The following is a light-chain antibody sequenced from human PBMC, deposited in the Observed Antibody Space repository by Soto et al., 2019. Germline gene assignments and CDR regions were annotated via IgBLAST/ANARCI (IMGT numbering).Light chain of an antibody. CDR2: DVS. Sequence: QSVLTQPASVSGSSGQSITISCTGTSSDVGGYNYVSWYQQHPGKAPKLMIYDVSNRPSGVSNRFSGSKSGNTASLTISGLQAEDEADYYCSSYTSSSTLVVFGGGTKHTVL. CDR3: SSYTSSSTLVV. CDR1: SSDVGGYNY. V-gene: IGLV2-14*01. J-gene: IGLJ2*01.